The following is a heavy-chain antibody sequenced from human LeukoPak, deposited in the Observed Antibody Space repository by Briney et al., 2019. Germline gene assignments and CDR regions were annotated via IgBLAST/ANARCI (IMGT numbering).Heavy chain of an antibody. CDR3: ARGGYNFYGMDV. Sequence: PGGSLRLSCAASGFTFSTYGIHWVRQAPGKGLEWVSYISSSSNTKYYVDSVKGRFTISRDNAKNSLYLQMNSLTDDDTAVYYCARGGYNFYGMDVWGQGTTVTVSS. V-gene: IGHV3-48*02. CDR2: ISSSSNTK. CDR1: GFTFSTYG. J-gene: IGHJ6*02.